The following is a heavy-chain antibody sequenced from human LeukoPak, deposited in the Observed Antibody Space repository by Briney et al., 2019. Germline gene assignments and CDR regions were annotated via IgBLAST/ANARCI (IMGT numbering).Heavy chain of an antibody. Sequence: SETLSLTCAVYGGSFSGYYWSWIRQPPGKGLGWIGEINHSGSTNYNPSLKSRVTISVDTSKNQFSLKLSSVTAADTAVYYCARGYGSGSYIDYWGQGTLVTVSS. J-gene: IGHJ4*02. CDR3: ARGYGSGSYIDY. CDR2: INHSGST. V-gene: IGHV4-34*01. CDR1: GGSFSGYY. D-gene: IGHD3-10*01.